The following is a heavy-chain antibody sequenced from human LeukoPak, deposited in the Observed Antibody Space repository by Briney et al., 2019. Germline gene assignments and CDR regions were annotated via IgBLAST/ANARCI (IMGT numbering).Heavy chain of an antibody. CDR3: ARERLSYCDADCP. J-gene: IGHJ5*02. CDR1: GFTFNNYW. D-gene: IGHD2-21*02. CDR2: INGDGRDT. V-gene: IGHV3-74*01. Sequence: PGGSLRLSCVASGFTFNNYWMHWVRQAPGKGPVWVSCINGDGRDTLYADSVKGRFTISRDNAKNTVYLQMSSLRVEDTAIYYCARERLSYCDADCPWGQGTQVTVSS.